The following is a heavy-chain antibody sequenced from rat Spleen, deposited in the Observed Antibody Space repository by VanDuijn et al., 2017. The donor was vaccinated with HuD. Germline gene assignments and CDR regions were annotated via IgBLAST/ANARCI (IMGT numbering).Heavy chain of an antibody. Sequence: EVQLVESGGGLVQPGRSLKLSCAASGFTFSNYGMAWVRQAPTKGLEWVASISYDGGNTYYRDSVKGRFTISRDNAKSSLYLQMDSLRSEDTSTYYCAKSYGSLWGVMDAWGQGASVTVSS. CDR2: ISYDGGNT. D-gene: IGHD1-3*01. V-gene: IGHV5-29*01. J-gene: IGHJ4*01. CDR1: GFTFSNYG. CDR3: AKSYGSLWGVMDA.